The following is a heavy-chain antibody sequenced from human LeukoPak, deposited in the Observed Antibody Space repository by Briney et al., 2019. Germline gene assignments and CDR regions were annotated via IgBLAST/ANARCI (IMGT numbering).Heavy chain of an antibody. CDR1: GFTFSSYG. CDR3: ARDWVYKIDY. CDR2: IPYDGSNK. D-gene: IGHD5-24*01. J-gene: IGHJ4*02. V-gene: IGHV3-30*03. Sequence: GGSLRLSCAASGFTFSSYGMHWVRQAPGKGLEWVAVIPYDGSNKYYADSVKGRFTISRDNAKNTLILQMNSLRAEDTAVYYCARDWVYKIDYWGRGTLVTVSS.